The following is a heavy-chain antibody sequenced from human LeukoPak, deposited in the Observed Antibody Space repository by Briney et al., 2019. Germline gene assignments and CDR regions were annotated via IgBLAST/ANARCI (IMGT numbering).Heavy chain of an antibody. J-gene: IGHJ4*02. CDR2: IKQDGSEK. D-gene: IGHD6-13*01. CDR1: GGSISSYY. V-gene: IGHV3-7*01. CDR3: ARPGYSSSWFDY. Sequence: ETLSLTCTVSGGSISSYYWSWVRQAPGKGLEWVANIKQDGSEKYYVDSVKGRFTISRDNAKNSLYLQMNSLRAEDMAVYYCARPGYSSSWFDYWGQGTLVTVSS.